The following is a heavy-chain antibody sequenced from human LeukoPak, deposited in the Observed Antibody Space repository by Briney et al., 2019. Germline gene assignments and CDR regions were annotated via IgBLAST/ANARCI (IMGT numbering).Heavy chain of an antibody. Sequence: SETLSLTCIVSGGSVSSGSYYWSWIRQPPGKGLKWIGNIHYSGSTNYNPSLKSRVTISVDTSKNQLSLKLSSVTAADTAVYYCARGRYNQDYWGQGTLVTVSS. J-gene: IGHJ4*02. CDR3: ARGRYNQDY. CDR1: GGSVSSGSYY. CDR2: IHYSGST. V-gene: IGHV4-61*01. D-gene: IGHD1-1*01.